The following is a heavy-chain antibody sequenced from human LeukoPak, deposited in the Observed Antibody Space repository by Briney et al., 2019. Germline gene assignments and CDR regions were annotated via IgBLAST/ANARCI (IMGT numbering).Heavy chain of an antibody. CDR1: GGSFSGYY. CDR2: INHSGST. D-gene: IGHD6-13*01. J-gene: IGHJ4*02. Sequence: SETLSLTCAVYGGSFSGYYWSWIRQPPGKGLEWIGEINHSGSTNYNPSLKSRVTISVDTSKNQFSLKLSSVTAADTAVYYCARGPLRRSSSSWGPYWGQGTLVTVSS. CDR3: ARGPLRRSSSSWGPY. V-gene: IGHV4-34*01.